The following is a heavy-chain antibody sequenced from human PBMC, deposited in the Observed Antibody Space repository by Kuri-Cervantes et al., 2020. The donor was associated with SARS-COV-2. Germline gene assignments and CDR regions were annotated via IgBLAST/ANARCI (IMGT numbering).Heavy chain of an antibody. CDR3: ARVVWLRASGGYDY. J-gene: IGHJ4*02. Sequence: ASVKVSCKASGGTFSSYTISWVRQAPGQGLEWMGWISAYNGNTNYAQKLQGRVTMTTDTSTSTAYMELRSLRSDDTAVYYCARVVWLRASGGYDYWGQGTLVTVSS. CDR1: GGTFSSYT. CDR2: ISAYNGNT. V-gene: IGHV1-18*01. D-gene: IGHD5-12*01.